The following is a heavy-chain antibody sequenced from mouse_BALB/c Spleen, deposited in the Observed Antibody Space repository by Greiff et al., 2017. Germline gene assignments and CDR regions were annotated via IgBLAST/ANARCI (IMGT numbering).Heavy chain of an antibody. CDR2: IWRGGST. D-gene: IGHD4-1*01. CDR1: GFSLTSYG. J-gene: IGHJ4*01. CDR3: AEEDWDEAMDY. V-gene: IGHV2-5-1*01. Sequence: VQLQQSGPSLVQPSQSLSITCTASGFSLTSYGVHWVRQSPGKGLEWLGVIWRGGSTDYNAASMSRLSITKDNSKSQIFFKMNSLQADDTAIYYCAEEDWDEAMDYWGQGTSVTVSS.